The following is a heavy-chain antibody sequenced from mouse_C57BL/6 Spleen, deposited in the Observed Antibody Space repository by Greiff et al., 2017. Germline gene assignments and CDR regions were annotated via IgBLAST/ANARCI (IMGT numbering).Heavy chain of an antibody. CDR2: IDPSDSYT. D-gene: IGHD4-1*01. J-gene: IGHJ4*01. V-gene: IGHV1-69*01. Sequence: QVQLQQPGAELVMPGASVKLSCKASGYTFTSYWMHWVKQRPGQGLEWIGEIDPSDSYTNSNQKFKGKSTLTVDKSSSTAYMQLSSLTSEDSAVYYCARRELGQDYAMDYWGQGTSVTVSS. CDR1: GYTFTSYW. CDR3: ARRELGQDYAMDY.